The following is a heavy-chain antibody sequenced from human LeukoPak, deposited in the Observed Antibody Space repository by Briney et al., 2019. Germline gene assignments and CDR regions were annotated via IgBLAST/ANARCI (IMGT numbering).Heavy chain of an antibody. Sequence: GGSLRLSCGAPGFTFSSYGMHWVRQAPGKGLERVAVISYDGSNKYCADSVKGRFTISRDNSKNTLYLQMNSLRAEDTAVYYCAREGIARGAFDIWGQGTMVTVSS. D-gene: IGHD2-21*01. CDR1: GFTFSSYG. CDR2: ISYDGSNK. CDR3: AREGIARGAFDI. V-gene: IGHV3-30*03. J-gene: IGHJ3*02.